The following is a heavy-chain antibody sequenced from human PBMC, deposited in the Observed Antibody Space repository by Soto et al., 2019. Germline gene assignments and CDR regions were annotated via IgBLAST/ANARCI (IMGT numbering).Heavy chain of an antibody. CDR3: AKELVNSGWTYFDY. D-gene: IGHD6-19*01. Sequence: PGGSLRLSCAASGFTFNTYAMSWVRQAPGKGLEWASAISDSGGRTYYADSVKGRFTISRDNSKNTLYLQINSLRAEDTAVYFCAKELVNSGWTYFDYWGQGTLVTVSS. J-gene: IGHJ4*02. CDR1: GFTFNTYA. V-gene: IGHV3-23*01. CDR2: ISDSGGRT.